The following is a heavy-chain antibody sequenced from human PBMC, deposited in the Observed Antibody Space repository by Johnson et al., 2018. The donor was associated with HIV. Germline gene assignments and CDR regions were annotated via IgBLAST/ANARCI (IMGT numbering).Heavy chain of an antibody. CDR2: IYSGGST. J-gene: IGHJ3*02. CDR1: GFTVSSNY. Sequence: EMQLVESGGGVVQPGRSLRLSCAASGFTVSSNYMSWVRQAPGKGLEWVSVIYSGGSTYYADSVKGRFTISRDYSKSIAYLQMNSLKTEDTAVYYCARGNPGDYDSSGYYRGSEAFDIWGQGTMVTVSS. D-gene: IGHD3-22*01. V-gene: IGHV3-66*01. CDR3: ARGNPGDYDSSGYYRGSEAFDI.